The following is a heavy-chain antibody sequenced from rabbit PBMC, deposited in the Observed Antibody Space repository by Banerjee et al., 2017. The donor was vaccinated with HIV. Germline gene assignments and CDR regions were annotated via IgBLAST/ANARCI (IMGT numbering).Heavy chain of an antibody. Sequence: QSLEESGGDLVKPGASLTLTCKASGFDFSSNAMCWVRQAPGKGPEWIACIGTGSSGNTYYASWAKGRFTISKTSSTTVTLQMTSLTAADTATYFCARDLAGVIGWNFGWWGQGTLVTVS. V-gene: IGHV1S40*01. CDR2: IGTGSSGNT. J-gene: IGHJ3*01. CDR1: GFDFSSNA. D-gene: IGHD4-1*01. CDR3: ARDLAGVIGWNFGW.